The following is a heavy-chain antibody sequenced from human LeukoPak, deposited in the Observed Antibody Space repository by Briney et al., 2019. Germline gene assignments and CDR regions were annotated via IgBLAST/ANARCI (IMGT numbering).Heavy chain of an antibody. J-gene: IGHJ4*02. Sequence: SETLSLTCAVYGGSFSGYYWSWIRQPPGKGLEWIGEINHSGSTNYSPSLKSRFTMSLDTSKTQLSLKLSSVPAADTAVYYCARGTLNYSGYDYMDFDYWGQGTLVTVSS. CDR2: INHSGST. CDR3: ARGTLNYSGYDYMDFDY. D-gene: IGHD5-12*01. CDR1: GGSFSGYY. V-gene: IGHV4-34*01.